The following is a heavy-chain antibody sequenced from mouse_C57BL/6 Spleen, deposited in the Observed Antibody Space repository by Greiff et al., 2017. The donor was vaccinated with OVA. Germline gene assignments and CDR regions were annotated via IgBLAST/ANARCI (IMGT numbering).Heavy chain of an antibody. CDR2: IYPRSGNT. D-gene: IGHD1-1*01. J-gene: IGHJ4*01. CDR3: ARGITTVVAEGAMDY. V-gene: IGHV1-81*01. CDR1: GYTFTSYG. Sequence: QVHVKQSGAELARPGASVKLSCKASGYTFTSYGISWVKQRTGQGLEWIGEIYPRSGNTYYNEKFKGKATLTADKSSSTAYMELRSLTSEDSAVYFCARGITTVVAEGAMDYWGQGTSVTVSS.